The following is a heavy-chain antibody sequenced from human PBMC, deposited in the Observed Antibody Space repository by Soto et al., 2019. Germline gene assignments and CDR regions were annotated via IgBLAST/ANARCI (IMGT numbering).Heavy chain of an antibody. J-gene: IGHJ4*02. CDR2: ISGSDGKT. CDR1: GFSFGSYA. D-gene: IGHD3-3*01. CDR3: ARWSYLDY. V-gene: IGHV3-23*01. Sequence: GGSLRLSCVASGFSFGSYALSWVRQAPGKGLEWVSTISGSDGKTFYADAVKGRFSISRDTSQNTLYLQMNSLRADDTAIYYCARWSYLDYWGQGTRVTVSS.